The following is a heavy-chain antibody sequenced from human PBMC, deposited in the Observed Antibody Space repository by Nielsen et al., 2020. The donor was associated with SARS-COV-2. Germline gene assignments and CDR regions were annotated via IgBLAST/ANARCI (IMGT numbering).Heavy chain of an antibody. J-gene: IGHJ3*02. CDR3: TRVNPTRGSWFDAFDI. CDR1: GFTFSGST. V-gene: IGHV3-73*01. CDR2: IRSKANSYAT. D-gene: IGHD2-15*01. Sequence: GGSLRLSCAASGFTFSGSTMHWVRQASGKGLEWVGRIRSKANSYATGFAASVKGRFTISRDDSKNTAYLQMNSLKTEDTAVYYCTRVNPTRGSWFDAFDIWGQGTVVTVSS.